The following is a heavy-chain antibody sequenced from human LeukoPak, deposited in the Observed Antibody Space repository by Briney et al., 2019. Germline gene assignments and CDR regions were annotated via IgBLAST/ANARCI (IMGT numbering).Heavy chain of an antibody. CDR3: ARELIAAVYFDY. Sequence: GGSLRLSCAASGFTFSSYAIHWVRQAPGKGLEWVAVISYDGSNKYYADSVKGRFTISRDNSKNTLYLQMNSLRAEDTAVYYCARELIAAVYFDYWGQGTLVTVSS. J-gene: IGHJ4*02. CDR1: GFTFSSYA. CDR2: ISYDGSNK. D-gene: IGHD6-25*01. V-gene: IGHV3-30-3*01.